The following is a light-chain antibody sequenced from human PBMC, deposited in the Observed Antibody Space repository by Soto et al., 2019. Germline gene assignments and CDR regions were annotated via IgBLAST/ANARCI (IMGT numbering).Light chain of an antibody. CDR1: QSVHSY. J-gene: IGKJ2*01. CDR2: GAS. CDR3: QQYHEWPRT. Sequence: ETVMTQSPATLSVSPGERATLSCRASQSVHSYLVWYQQKPGQAPRLLIYGASTRVTGVPARFRGSGSGTEFTLTISSLQSEDFAVYYCQQYHEWPRTFGQGTKVEIK. V-gene: IGKV3-15*01.